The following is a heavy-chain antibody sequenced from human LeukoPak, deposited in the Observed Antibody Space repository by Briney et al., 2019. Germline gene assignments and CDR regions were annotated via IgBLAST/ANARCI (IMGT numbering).Heavy chain of an antibody. CDR1: GVSISSNNW. CDR2: IYHSGSS. CDR3: ARFPDP. J-gene: IGHJ5*02. V-gene: IGHV4-4*02. Sequence: SESLTLTCAVSGVSISSNNWWNWVRQPPENVLEWFGEIYHSGSSNYDPSLKSRFTISGDNSKNQLSLQLSSLTAADTAVYYCARFPDPWGQGTLVTVSS.